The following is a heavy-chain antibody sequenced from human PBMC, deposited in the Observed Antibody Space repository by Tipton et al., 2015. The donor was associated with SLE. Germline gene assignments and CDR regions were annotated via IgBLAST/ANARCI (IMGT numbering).Heavy chain of an antibody. CDR2: IFYTGRT. Sequence: TLSLTCTVSGVSICNQYWSWIRQPPGKGLELIGYIFYTGRTNYNPSLKSRVTMSVDTSKNQFSLKLTSVTAADTAVYYCARGPQDFDYWGQGTLVTVSS. J-gene: IGHJ4*02. CDR1: GVSICNQY. V-gene: IGHV4-59*11. CDR3: ARGPQDFDY.